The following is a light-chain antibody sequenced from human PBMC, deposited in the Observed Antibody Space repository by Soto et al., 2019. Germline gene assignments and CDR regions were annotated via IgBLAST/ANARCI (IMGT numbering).Light chain of an antibody. CDR1: QSVSSN. V-gene: IGKV3-15*01. CDR3: QQYNNWSPGT. CDR2: GAS. J-gene: IGKJ2*02. Sequence: EIVMTQSPATLSVSPGERATLSCRASQSVSSNLAWYQQKPGQAPRLLIYGASTRAPGIPARFSGSGSGTEFTLTISSLQSEDFAVYYCQQYNNWSPGTFGQGTKLEMK.